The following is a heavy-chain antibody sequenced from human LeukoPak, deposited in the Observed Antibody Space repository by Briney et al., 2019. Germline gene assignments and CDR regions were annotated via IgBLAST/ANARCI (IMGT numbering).Heavy chain of an antibody. CDR3: ARDLGSNTWSNWFDP. D-gene: IGHD6-13*01. Sequence: SQTLSLTCAISGDSVSSNSVAWNWIRQSPSRGLEWLGRTYYRSKWYNDYGVSVKSRISITPDTSNNQFSLHLDSVTPEDTAVYYCARDLGSNTWSNWFDPWGQGTLVTVSS. V-gene: IGHV6-1*01. J-gene: IGHJ5*02. CDR2: TYYRSKWYN. CDR1: GDSVSSNSVA.